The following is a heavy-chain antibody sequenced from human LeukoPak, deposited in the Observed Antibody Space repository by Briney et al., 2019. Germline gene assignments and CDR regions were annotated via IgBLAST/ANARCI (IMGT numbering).Heavy chain of an antibody. CDR3: ASPAVAGSGYYYYYMGV. V-gene: IGHV4-38-2*02. D-gene: IGHD6-19*01. CDR1: GYSISSGYY. J-gene: IGHJ6*03. CDR2: IYHSGSA. Sequence: SETLSLTCTVSGYSISSGYYWGWIRQPPGKGLEWVGSIYHSGSAYYNPSLKSRVAISVDTSKNQFSLQLSSVTAADTAVNYCASPAVAGSGYYYYYMGVWGKGTTVTVSS.